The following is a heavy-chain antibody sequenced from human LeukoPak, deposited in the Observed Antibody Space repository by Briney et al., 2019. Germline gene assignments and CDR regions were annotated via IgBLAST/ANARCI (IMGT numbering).Heavy chain of an antibody. D-gene: IGHD1-26*01. V-gene: IGHV4-59*01. Sequence: PSETLSLTCTVSGGSISIYYWSWIRQPPGKGLEWIGCIYYSGSTNYNPSLKSRVTISVDTSKNQFSLKLSSVTAADTAVYYCARVGSYWANYYYGMDVWGQGTTVTVSS. J-gene: IGHJ6*02. CDR1: GGSISIYY. CDR3: ARVGSYWANYYYGMDV. CDR2: IYYSGST.